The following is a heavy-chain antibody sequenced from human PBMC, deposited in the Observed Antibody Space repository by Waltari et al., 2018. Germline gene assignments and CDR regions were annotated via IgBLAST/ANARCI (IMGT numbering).Heavy chain of an antibody. J-gene: IGHJ4*02. D-gene: IGHD5-12*01. CDR2: SIPILGIA. CDR1: GGTFSSYA. CDR3: ARGGLEMATTDYFDY. Sequence: QVQLVQSGAEVKKPGSSVKVSCKASGGTFSSYAISWVRQAPGQGLEWMGGSIPILGIANYAQKFQGRVTITADESTSTAYMELSSLRSEDTAVYYCARGGLEMATTDYFDYWGQGTLVTVSS. V-gene: IGHV1-69*04.